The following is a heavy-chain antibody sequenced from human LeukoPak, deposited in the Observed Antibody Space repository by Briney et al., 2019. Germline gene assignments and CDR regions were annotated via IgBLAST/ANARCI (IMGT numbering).Heavy chain of an antibody. V-gene: IGHV4-30-2*01. Sequence: SQTLSLTCTVSGGSISSGGYYWSWIRQPPGKGLEWIGYIYHSGSTYYNPSLKSRVTISVDRSKNQFSLKLSSVTAADTAVYYCALCSGGSCAAGYFDLWGRGTLVTVSS. D-gene: IGHD2-15*01. J-gene: IGHJ2*01. CDR3: ALCSGGSCAAGYFDL. CDR1: GGSISSGGYY. CDR2: IYHSGST.